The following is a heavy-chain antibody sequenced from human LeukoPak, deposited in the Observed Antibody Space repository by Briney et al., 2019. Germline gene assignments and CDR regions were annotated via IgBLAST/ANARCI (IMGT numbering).Heavy chain of an antibody. CDR2: ISSSSPYI. CDR3: ARDPYYYESSGYFFGAFDI. Sequence: GGSLRLSCTASGFSVSTYPMAWVRQAPGKGLQWVSSISSSSPYIYYADSLKGRFTISRDNAKNSLHLQMNSLRAEDTAVYYCARDPYYYESSGYFFGAFDIWGQGTMVTVSS. V-gene: IGHV3-21*01. J-gene: IGHJ3*02. CDR1: GFSVSTYP. D-gene: IGHD3-22*01.